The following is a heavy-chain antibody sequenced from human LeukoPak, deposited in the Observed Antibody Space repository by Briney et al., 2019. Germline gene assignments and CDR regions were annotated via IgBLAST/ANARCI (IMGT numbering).Heavy chain of an antibody. Sequence: SVKVSCKASGGTFSSYAISWVRQAPGQGLEWMGGIIPIFGTANYAQKFQGRVTITADESTSTAYMELSRLTSDDTAVYYCASYPRYSSSPPFDYWGQGTLVTVSS. V-gene: IGHV1-69*01. J-gene: IGHJ4*02. CDR2: IIPIFGTA. CDR3: ASYPRYSSSPPFDY. D-gene: IGHD6-19*01. CDR1: GGTFSSYA.